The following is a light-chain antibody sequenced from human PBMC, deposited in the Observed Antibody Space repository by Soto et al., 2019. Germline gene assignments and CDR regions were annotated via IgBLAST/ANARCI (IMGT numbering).Light chain of an antibody. J-gene: IGKJ3*01. Sequence: DIQLTQSPSFLSASVGDRVTITSRASQGIRSYLDRYQQRPGKAPDVLFYGASTLQPGGGSRFSGSRSGTEFTLTISSLQPEDFATYFCQQLNTFPPFFTFGPGTKVDIK. V-gene: IGKV1-9*01. CDR2: GAS. CDR3: QQLNTFPPFFT. CDR1: QGIRSY.